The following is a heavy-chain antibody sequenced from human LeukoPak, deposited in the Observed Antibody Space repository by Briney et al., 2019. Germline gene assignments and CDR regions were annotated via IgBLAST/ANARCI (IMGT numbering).Heavy chain of an antibody. D-gene: IGHD1-1*01. Sequence: PGGSLRLSCAASGLTVGINYMSWVRQAPGKGLEWVSFMYADGSTDYADSVKGRFTISRDNSKNTLYLQMNSLTSEDTAVYFCARAEWYTWNLDYWGQGTLVTVSS. CDR2: MYADGST. V-gene: IGHV3-53*05. CDR3: ARAEWYTWNLDY. J-gene: IGHJ4*02. CDR1: GLTVGINY.